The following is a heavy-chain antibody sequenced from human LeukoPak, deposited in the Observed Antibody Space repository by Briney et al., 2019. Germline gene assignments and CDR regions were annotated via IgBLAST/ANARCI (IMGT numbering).Heavy chain of an antibody. Sequence: TSETLSLTCTVSGGSISSGGYYWSWIRQHPGKGLEWIGCIYKSGSTNHNPSLKSRVTISVDTSKNQVSLKLTSVTAADTAVYYCARGSGAVTVTPFDFWGQGTLVTVSS. V-gene: IGHV4-61*08. CDR2: IYKSGST. CDR3: ARGSGAVTVTPFDF. CDR1: GGSISSGGYY. D-gene: IGHD4-11*01. J-gene: IGHJ4*02.